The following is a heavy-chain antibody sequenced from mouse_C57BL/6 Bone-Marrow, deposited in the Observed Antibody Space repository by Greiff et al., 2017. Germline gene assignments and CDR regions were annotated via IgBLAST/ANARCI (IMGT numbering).Heavy chain of an antibody. CDR3: ARYYGYPWFAY. V-gene: IGHV1-50*01. CDR2: IDPSDSYT. J-gene: IGHJ3*01. Sequence: VQLQQSGAELVKPGASVKLSCKASGYTFTSYWMQWVKQRPGQGLEWIGEIDPSDSYTNYNQKFKGKATLTVDTSSSTAYMQLSSLTSEDAAVYYCARYYGYPWFAYWGQGTRVTVSA. D-gene: IGHD2-2*01. CDR1: GYTFTSYW.